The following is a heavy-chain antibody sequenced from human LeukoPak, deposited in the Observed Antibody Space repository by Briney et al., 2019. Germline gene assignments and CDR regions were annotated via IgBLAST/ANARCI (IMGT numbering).Heavy chain of an antibody. CDR1: GYTFTSYG. Sequence: GASVKVSCKASGYTFTSYGISWVRQAPGQGLEWMGWISAYNGNTNYAQKLQGRVTMTTDTSTTTAYMELRSLRSDGTAVYYCARRGYPVYYYYMDVWGKGTTVTISS. CDR2: ISAYNGNT. D-gene: IGHD5-12*01. V-gene: IGHV1-18*01. J-gene: IGHJ6*03. CDR3: ARRGYPVYYYYMDV.